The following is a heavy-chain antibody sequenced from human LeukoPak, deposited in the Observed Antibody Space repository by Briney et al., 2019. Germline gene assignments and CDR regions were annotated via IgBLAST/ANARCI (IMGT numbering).Heavy chain of an antibody. J-gene: IGHJ4*02. D-gene: IGHD1-26*01. CDR3: AREGWELLHFDY. V-gene: IGHV3-74*01. CDR1: GFTFSSDW. Sequence: TGGSLRLSCAASGFTFSSDWMHSVRQAPGKRRLWVSRINSDGSSTSYADSVKGRFTISRDNAKNTLYLQMNSLRAEDTAVYYCAREGWELLHFDYWGQGTLVTVSS. CDR2: INSDGSST.